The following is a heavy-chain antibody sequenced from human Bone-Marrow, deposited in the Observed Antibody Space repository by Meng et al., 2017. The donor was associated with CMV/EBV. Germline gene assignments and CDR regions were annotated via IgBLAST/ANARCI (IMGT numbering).Heavy chain of an antibody. CDR1: GYSFNTFA. CDR3: ARGRSTGFDY. V-gene: IGHV1-2*02. D-gene: IGHD4-11*01. Sequence: QVQFEQSGAEVKKPGASVKVSCKVSGYSFNTFAIHWVRQAPGQRLEWMGWINTDSGATNYAQNFQGRVTMTRDTSLATAYMELSSLRSDDTAVYYCARGRSTGFDYWGQGALVTVSS. CDR2: INTDSGAT. J-gene: IGHJ4*02.